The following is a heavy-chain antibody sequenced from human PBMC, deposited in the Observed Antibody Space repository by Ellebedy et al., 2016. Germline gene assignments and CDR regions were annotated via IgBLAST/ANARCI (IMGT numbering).Heavy chain of an antibody. CDR3: ATAPYSGSYWPASDAFDI. CDR1: GYTLTDLS. CDR2: FDPEDGET. D-gene: IGHD1-26*01. V-gene: IGHV1-24*01. J-gene: IGHJ3*02. Sequence: ASVKVSCKVSGYTLTDLSMHWVRQAPGKGLEWMGGFDPEDGETIYAQKFQGRVTMTEDTSTDTAYMELSSLRSEDTAVYYCATAPYSGSYWPASDAFDIWGQGTMVTVSS.